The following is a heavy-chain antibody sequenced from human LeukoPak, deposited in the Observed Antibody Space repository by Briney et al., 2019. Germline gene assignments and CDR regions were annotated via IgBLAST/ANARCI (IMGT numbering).Heavy chain of an antibody. CDR3: ARAGVVVMSYWYFDL. CDR2: INHSGST. V-gene: IGHV4-34*01. J-gene: IGHJ2*01. Sequence: PSETLSLTCAVYGGSFSGYYWSWIRQPPGKGLEWIGEINHSGSTNYNPSLKSRVTISVDTSKNQFSLKLSSVTAADTAVYYCARAGVVVMSYWYFDLWGRGTLVTVSS. CDR1: GGSFSGYY. D-gene: IGHD3-22*01.